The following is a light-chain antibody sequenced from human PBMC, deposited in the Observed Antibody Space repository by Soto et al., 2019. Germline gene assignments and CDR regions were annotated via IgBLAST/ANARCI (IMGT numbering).Light chain of an antibody. CDR2: DVS. V-gene: IGLV2-14*03. CDR1: SSDIVGYDH. J-gene: IGLJ1*01. Sequence: QSALPQPASLSGSPGQSITMPCTGTSSDIVGYDHVSWYQQHPGKAPKLMVYDVSNRPSGVSDRFSGSKSANTASLTISGLQAEDEADYYCNSYTTSSSLYVFGTGT. CDR3: NSYTTSSSLYV.